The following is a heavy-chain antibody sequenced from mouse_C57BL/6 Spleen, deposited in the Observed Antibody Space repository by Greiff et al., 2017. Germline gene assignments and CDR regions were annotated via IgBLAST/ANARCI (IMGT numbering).Heavy chain of an antibody. CDR3: TRGTMGLDY. D-gene: IGHD1-1*02. J-gene: IGHJ2*01. CDR1: GYTFTDYE. Sequence: QVQLMASGAELVRPGASVTLSCKASGYTFTDYEMHWVQQTPVPGLEWIGAIDPETGGTAYNQKFKGKAILTADKSSSTAYLELRSLTSEVSAVYYCTRGTMGLDYWGQGATLTVSS. CDR2: IDPETGGT. V-gene: IGHV1-15*01.